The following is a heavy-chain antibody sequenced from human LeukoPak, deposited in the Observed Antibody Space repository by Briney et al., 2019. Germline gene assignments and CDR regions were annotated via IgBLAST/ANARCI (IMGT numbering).Heavy chain of an antibody. V-gene: IGHV1-2*02. Sequence: ASVKVSCKASGYTFTGYYMHWVRQAPGQGLEWMGWINPNSGGTNYAQKFQGRVTMTRDTSISTAYMELSRLRSDDTAVYYCARGLRRLDYTKLEYSYFYYMDVWGKGTTVTVSS. CDR1: GYTFTGYY. J-gene: IGHJ6*03. D-gene: IGHD2-2*02. CDR2: INPNSGGT. CDR3: ARGLRRLDYTKLEYSYFYYMDV.